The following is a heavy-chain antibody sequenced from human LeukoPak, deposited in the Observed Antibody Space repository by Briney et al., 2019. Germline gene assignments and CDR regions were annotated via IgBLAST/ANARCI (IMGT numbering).Heavy chain of an antibody. CDR1: GGSISGYY. CDR2: IYYSGST. J-gene: IGHJ6*03. D-gene: IGHD5-12*01. V-gene: IGHV4-59*08. CDR3: ARIVATIYYYYYYYMDV. Sequence: PSETLSLTCTVSGGSISGYYWSWIRQPPGKELEWIAYIYYSGSTDYNPSLKSRVTISVDTSKNQFSLKLSSVTAADTAVYYCARIVATIYYYYYYYMDVWGKGTTVTVSS.